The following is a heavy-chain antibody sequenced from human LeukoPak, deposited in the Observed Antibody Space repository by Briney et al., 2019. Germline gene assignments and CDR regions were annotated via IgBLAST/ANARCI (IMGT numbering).Heavy chain of an antibody. J-gene: IGHJ5*02. CDR3: ARVLFVVEGGWFDP. D-gene: IGHD3-3*01. CDR1: GGSISSYH. V-gene: IGHV4-59*01. Sequence: PSETLSLTCTVSGGSISSYHWSWIRQPPGKGLEGIGNIYYSGGTNYNPSLRSRVTISVDTSKNQFSLKLSSVTAADTAVYYCARVLFVVEGGWFDPWGQGTLVTVSS. CDR2: IYYSGGT.